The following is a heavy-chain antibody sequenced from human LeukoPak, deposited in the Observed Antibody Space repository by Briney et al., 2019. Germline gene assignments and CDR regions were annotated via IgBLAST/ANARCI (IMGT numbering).Heavy chain of an antibody. Sequence: SETLSLTCTVSGGSIYSYYWSWIRQPPGKGLEWIGYIYYSGSTNYNPSLKSRVTISVDTSKNQFSLKLSSVTAADTAVYYCARSHKDYTAMVRWGQGTLVTVSS. J-gene: IGHJ4*02. D-gene: IGHD5-18*01. CDR3: ARSHKDYTAMVR. V-gene: IGHV4-59*12. CDR2: IYYSGST. CDR1: GGSIYSYY.